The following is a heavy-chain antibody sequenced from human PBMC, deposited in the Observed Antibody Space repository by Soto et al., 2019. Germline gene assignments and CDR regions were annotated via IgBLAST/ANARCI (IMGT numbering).Heavy chain of an antibody. J-gene: IGHJ3*02. CDR3: ARDYHDTRGRAFDI. V-gene: IGHV1-18*01. CDR1: GYTFTNYG. Sequence: ASVKVSCKASGYTFTNYGISWVRQAPGQGLEWMGWISAYNGNTNYAQRLQGRVTMTTDTSTSTAYMELRSLRSGDTAVYYCARDYHDTRGRAFDIWGQGTRVTVSS. D-gene: IGHD3-22*01. CDR2: ISAYNGNT.